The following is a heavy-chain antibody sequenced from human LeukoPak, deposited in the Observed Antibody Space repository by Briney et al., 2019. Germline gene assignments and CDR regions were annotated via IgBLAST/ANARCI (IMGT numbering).Heavy chain of an antibody. D-gene: IGHD1-26*01. CDR2: IYHSGST. CDR1: GGSISSSNW. V-gene: IGHV4-4*02. J-gene: IGHJ5*02. CDR3: ARAPGIVGATRHNWFDP. Sequence: PSGTLSLTCAVSGGSISSSNWWSWVRQPPGKGLEWIGAIYHSGSTNYNPSLKSRVTISVDKSKNQFSLKLSSVTAADTAVYYCARAPGIVGATRHNWFDPWGQGTLVTVSS.